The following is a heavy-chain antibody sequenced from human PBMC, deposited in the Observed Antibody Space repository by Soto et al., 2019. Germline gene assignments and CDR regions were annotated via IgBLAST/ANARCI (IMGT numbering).Heavy chain of an antibody. J-gene: IGHJ6*02. D-gene: IGHD6-13*01. CDR2: ISTYNGNT. Sequence: QVQLLQSGAEVKKPGASVKVSCKASGYTFTNYDINWVRQAPGQGLEWMGWISTYNGNTNYAQRLQGRVTMTRDTSTSTAYMELRSLRSDDTAVYYCASQQNTMDGWGQGTTVTVSS. V-gene: IGHV1-18*01. CDR1: GYTFTNYD. CDR3: ASQQNTMDG.